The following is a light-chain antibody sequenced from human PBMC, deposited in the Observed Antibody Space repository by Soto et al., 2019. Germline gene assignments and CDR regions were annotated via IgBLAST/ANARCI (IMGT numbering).Light chain of an antibody. J-gene: IGKJ1*01. CDR2: DAS. CDR3: QQRSNWWT. V-gene: IGKV3-11*01. Sequence: EIVLTQSPATLSLSPGERATLSCRASQSVSSYLAWYQQKPGQAPRLLIYDASNRATGIPARFSGSGSGTDFNVTISSLEPKDFAVYYCQQRSNWWTFGQGTKVEIK. CDR1: QSVSSY.